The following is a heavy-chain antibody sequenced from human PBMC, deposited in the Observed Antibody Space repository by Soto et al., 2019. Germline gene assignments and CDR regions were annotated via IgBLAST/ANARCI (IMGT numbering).Heavy chain of an antibody. CDR2: INPNSGGT. V-gene: IGHV1-2*04. CDR1: GYTFTSYY. CDR3: ARSYYDSSGYYYSYYYGMDV. D-gene: IGHD3-22*01. Sequence: ASVKVSCKASGYTFTSYYMHWVRQAPGQGLEWMGWINPNSGGTNYAQKFQGWVTMTRDTSISTAYMELSRLRSDDTAVYYCARSYYDSSGYYYSYYYGMDVWGQGTTVTVSS. J-gene: IGHJ6*02.